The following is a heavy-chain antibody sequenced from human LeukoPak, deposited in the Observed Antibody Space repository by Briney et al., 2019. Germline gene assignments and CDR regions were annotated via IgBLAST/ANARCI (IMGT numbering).Heavy chain of an antibody. V-gene: IGHV4-4*02. CDR3: ARGITMIRGNNWFDP. CDR2: IYYSGST. D-gene: IGHD3-22*01. Sequence: PSETLSLTCAVSGGSISSSNWWSWVRQPPGKGLEWIGYIYYSGSTYYNPSLKGRVTISVDTSKNQFSLKLSSVTAADTAVYYCARGITMIRGNNWFDPWGQGTLVTVSS. J-gene: IGHJ5*02. CDR1: GGSISSSNW.